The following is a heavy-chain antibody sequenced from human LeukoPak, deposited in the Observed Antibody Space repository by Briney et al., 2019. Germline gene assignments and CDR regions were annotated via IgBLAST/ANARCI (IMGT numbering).Heavy chain of an antibody. CDR3: ARGGGEMATITDY. CDR1: GFTFSSYA. V-gene: IGHV3-30-3*01. D-gene: IGHD5-24*01. CDR2: ISYDGSNK. J-gene: IGHJ4*02. Sequence: GRSLRLSCAASGFTFSSYAMHWVRQAPGKGLEWVAVISYDGSNKYYADSVKGRFTISRDNSKNTLYLQMNSLRAEDTAVYYWARGGGEMATITDYWGQGTLVTVSS.